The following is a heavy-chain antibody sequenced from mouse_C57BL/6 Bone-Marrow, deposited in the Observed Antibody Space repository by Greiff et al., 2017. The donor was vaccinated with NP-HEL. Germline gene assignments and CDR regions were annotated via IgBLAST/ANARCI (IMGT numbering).Heavy chain of an antibody. J-gene: IGHJ4*01. CDR2: ISGGGGNT. Sequence: EVKLVESGGGLVKPGGSLKLSCAASGFTFSSYTMSWVRQTPEKRLEWVATISGGGGNTYYPDSVTGRFTISRDNAKNTLYLQMSRLRSEDTALYYCARRMYYGSYAMDYWGQGTSVTVSS. D-gene: IGHD1-1*01. V-gene: IGHV5-9*01. CDR1: GFTFSSYT. CDR3: ARRMYYGSYAMDY.